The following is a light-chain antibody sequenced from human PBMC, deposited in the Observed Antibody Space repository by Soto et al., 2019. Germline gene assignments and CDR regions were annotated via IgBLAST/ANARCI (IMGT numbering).Light chain of an antibody. CDR2: DGS. J-gene: IGKJ4*01. Sequence: EIVLTQSPGTLSLSPAERATLSCRASQSVGSNYLAWYQQMPGQAPRLLIYDGSRRATGISDRFSGSGSGTAFTLTINSLEPEDFAVYYCQHYGNSLSLTFGGGTKVEIK. V-gene: IGKV3-20*01. CDR3: QHYGNSLSLT. CDR1: QSVGSNY.